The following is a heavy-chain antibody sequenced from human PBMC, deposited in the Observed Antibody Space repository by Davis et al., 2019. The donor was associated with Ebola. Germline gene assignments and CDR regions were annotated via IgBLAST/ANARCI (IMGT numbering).Heavy chain of an antibody. V-gene: IGHV4-61*01. CDR3: ARVATEIHDAFDI. J-gene: IGHJ3*02. CDR1: GGSVSSGSYY. Sequence: SETLSLTCTVSGGSVSSGSYYWSWIRQPPGKGLEWIGYIYYSGSTNYNPSLKSRVTIPVDTSKNQFSLKLSSVTAADTAVYYCARVATEIHDAFDIWGQGTMVTVSS. CDR2: IYYSGST. D-gene: IGHD5-12*01.